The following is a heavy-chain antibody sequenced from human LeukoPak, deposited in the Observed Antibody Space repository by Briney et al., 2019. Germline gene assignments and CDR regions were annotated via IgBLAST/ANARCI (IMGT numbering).Heavy chain of an antibody. CDR2: INPSGGIT. J-gene: IGHJ4*02. CDR1: GYTFTAYY. V-gene: IGHV1-46*01. Sequence: ASVKLSCKASGYTFTAYYMHWVRQAPGQGLEWMGIINPSGGITGYAQKFQGRVTMARDTSTSTVYMELSSLGSEDTAVYYCARGYYYDSSAGPSEYWGQGTLVTVSS. D-gene: IGHD3-22*01. CDR3: ARGYYYDSSAGPSEY.